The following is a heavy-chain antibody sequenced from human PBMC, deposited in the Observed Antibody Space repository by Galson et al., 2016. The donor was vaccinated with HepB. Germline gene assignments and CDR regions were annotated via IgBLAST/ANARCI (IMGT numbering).Heavy chain of an antibody. CDR1: GYIFASYW. CDR2: IDPSDSYT. D-gene: IGHD3-16*01. CDR3: ARGGGLDF. Sequence: QSGAEVKKPGESLRISCKGSGYIFASYWINWVRQMPGKGLEWMGRIDPSDSYTTYNPSFEGHVTFSADRSINSAYLQWTTLKASDTAIYYCARGGGLDFWGQGTLVSVSS. V-gene: IGHV5-10-1*01. J-gene: IGHJ4*02.